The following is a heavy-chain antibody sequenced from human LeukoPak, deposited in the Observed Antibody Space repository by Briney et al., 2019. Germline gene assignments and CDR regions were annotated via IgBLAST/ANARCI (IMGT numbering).Heavy chain of an antibody. CDR3: TRHDYGDGDFDY. V-gene: IGHV3-73*01. Sequence: PGGSLRLSCAASGFTFSGSAMHWVRQASGKGLERVGRIRSKANSYATAYAASVKGRFTISRDDSKNTAYLQMNSLKTEDTAVYYCTRHDYGDGDFDYWGQGTLVTVSS. CDR1: GFTFSGSA. CDR2: IRSKANSYAT. D-gene: IGHD4-17*01. J-gene: IGHJ4*02.